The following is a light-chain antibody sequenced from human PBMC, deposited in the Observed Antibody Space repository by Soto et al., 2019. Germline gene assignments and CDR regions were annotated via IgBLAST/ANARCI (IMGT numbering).Light chain of an antibody. J-gene: IGLJ2*01. CDR2: DVS. CDR3: SSYTRSSTLGVV. V-gene: IGLV2-14*01. CDR1: SSDVGGYNY. Sequence: QSALTQPASVSGSPGQSITISCTGTSSDVGGYNYVSWYQQHPGKAPKLMIYDVSNRPSGVSNRFSGSKSGNTASLTISGLQAEDAADYYCSSYTRSSTLGVVFGGGTKLTVL.